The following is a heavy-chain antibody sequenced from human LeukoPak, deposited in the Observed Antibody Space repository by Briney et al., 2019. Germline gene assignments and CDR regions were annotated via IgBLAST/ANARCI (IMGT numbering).Heavy chain of an antibody. Sequence: KTSETLSLTCTVSGGSISSYYWSWIQQPPGKGLEWIGYIYYSGSTNYNPSLKSRVTISVDTSKNQFSLKLSSVTAADTAVYYCAREAVTYYFDYWGQGTLVTVSS. CDR2: IYYSGST. CDR3: AREAVTYYFDY. J-gene: IGHJ4*02. V-gene: IGHV4-59*01. D-gene: IGHD4-23*01. CDR1: GGSISSYY.